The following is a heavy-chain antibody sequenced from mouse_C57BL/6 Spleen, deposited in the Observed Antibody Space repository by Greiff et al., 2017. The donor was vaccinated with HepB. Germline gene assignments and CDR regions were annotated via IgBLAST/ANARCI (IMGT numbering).Heavy chain of an antibody. D-gene: IGHD1-1*01. CDR2: INPYNGGT. CDR3: AVVYYYAMDY. Sequence: EVKLQESGPVLVKPGASVKMSCKASGYTFTDYYMNWVKQSHGKSLEWIGVINPYNGGTSYNQKFKGKATLTVDKSSSTAYMELNSLTSEDSAVYYCAVVYYYAMDYWGQGTSVTVSS. CDR1: GYTFTDYY. V-gene: IGHV1-19*01. J-gene: IGHJ4*01.